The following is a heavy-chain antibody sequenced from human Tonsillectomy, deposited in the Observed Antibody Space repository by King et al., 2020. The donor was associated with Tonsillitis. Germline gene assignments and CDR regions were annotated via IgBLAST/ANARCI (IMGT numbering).Heavy chain of an antibody. CDR1: GFTFSSYA. D-gene: IGHD3-3*01. V-gene: IGHV3-23*04. J-gene: IGHJ6*02. Sequence: VQLVESGGGLIQPGGSLRLSCAASGFTFSSYAMNWVRQAPGKGLEWVSDFSGSGGSTYYADSVEGRFAISRDNSKNTLYLQMNSLRAEDTAVYYCAKDRDFWSPHGMDVWGQGTTVTVSS. CDR3: AKDRDFWSPHGMDV. CDR2: FSGSGGST.